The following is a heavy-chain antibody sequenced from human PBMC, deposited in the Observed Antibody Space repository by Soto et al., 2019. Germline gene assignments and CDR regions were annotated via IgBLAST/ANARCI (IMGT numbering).Heavy chain of an antibody. D-gene: IGHD2-15*01. CDR1: GFTFSSYA. CDR3: AKLFGYCSGGSCYRYFQH. V-gene: IGHV3-23*01. J-gene: IGHJ1*01. CDR2: ISGRGGST. Sequence: QLGGSLRLSCAASGFTFSSYAMSWVRQAPGKGLEWVSAISGRGGSTYYADSVKGRFTISRDNSKNTLYLQMNSLRAEDTAVYYCAKLFGYCSGGSCYRYFQHWGQGTLVTVSS.